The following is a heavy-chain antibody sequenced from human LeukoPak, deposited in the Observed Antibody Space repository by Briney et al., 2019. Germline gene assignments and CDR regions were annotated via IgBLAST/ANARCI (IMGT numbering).Heavy chain of an antibody. CDR1: GGSISSSSYY. CDR2: IYYSGST. J-gene: IGHJ4*02. Sequence: PSETLSLTCTVSGGSISSSSYYWGWIRQPPGKGLEWIGSIYYSGSTYYNPSLKSRVTISVDTSKNQFSLKLSSVTAADTAVYYCARDLRYDSSGYYAYWGQGTLVTVSS. D-gene: IGHD3-22*01. V-gene: IGHV4-39*07. CDR3: ARDLRYDSSGYYAY.